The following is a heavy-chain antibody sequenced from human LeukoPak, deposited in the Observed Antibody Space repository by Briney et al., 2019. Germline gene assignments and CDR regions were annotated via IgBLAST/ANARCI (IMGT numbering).Heavy chain of an antibody. J-gene: IGHJ4*02. Sequence: GGSLRLSCAASGLTFSSYAMSWVRQAPGKGLEWVSAISGSGGSTYYADSVKGRFAISRDNSKNTLYLQMNSLRAEDTAVYYCANNLGYYYGSGSYPDYWGQGTLVTVSS. CDR2: ISGSGGST. CDR1: GLTFSSYA. D-gene: IGHD3-10*01. V-gene: IGHV3-23*01. CDR3: ANNLGYYYGSGSYPDY.